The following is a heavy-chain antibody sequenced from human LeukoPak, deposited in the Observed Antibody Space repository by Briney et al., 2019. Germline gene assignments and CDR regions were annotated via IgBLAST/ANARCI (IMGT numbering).Heavy chain of an antibody. J-gene: IGHJ4*02. CDR2: ISGSGGST. CDR1: GFTFSSYA. D-gene: IGHD5-24*01. CDR3: AKDKPMATITFDY. Sequence: PSGGSLRLSCAASGFTFSSYAMSWVRQAPGKGLEWVSAISGSGGSTYYADSVKGRFTISRDNSKNTLYLQMNSLRAEDTAVYYCAKDKPMATITFDYWGQGTLVTVSS. V-gene: IGHV3-23*01.